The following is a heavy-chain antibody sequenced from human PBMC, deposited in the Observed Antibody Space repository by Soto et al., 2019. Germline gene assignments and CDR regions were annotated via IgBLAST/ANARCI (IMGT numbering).Heavy chain of an antibody. J-gene: IGHJ6*02. D-gene: IGHD6-19*01. V-gene: IGHV3-72*01. CDR3: AMLGGWSGGSNDMDV. CDR1: GLIFSDYH. CDR2: IRRKANSYTT. Sequence: EVQLVESGGGLVQPGGSLRLSCAASGLIFSDYHMDWVRQAPGQGLEWVGRIRRKANSYTTEYAASVKGRFTISRDNSNVSLYLQMNSLKTEDTAVYYCAMLGGWSGGSNDMDVWGQGTTVTVSS.